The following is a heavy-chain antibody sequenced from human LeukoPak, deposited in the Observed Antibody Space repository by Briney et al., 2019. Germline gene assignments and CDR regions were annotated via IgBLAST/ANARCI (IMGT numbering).Heavy chain of an antibody. V-gene: IGHV3-33*01. CDR3: ARARSGYDYLDY. Sequence: GGSLRLSCAASGFTFSSYGMHWVRQAPGKGLEWVAVIWYDGSNKYYADSVKGRFTISRDNSKNTLYLQMNSLRAEDTAVYYCARARSGYDYLDYWGQGTLVTVSS. J-gene: IGHJ4*02. D-gene: IGHD5-12*01. CDR1: GFTFSSYG. CDR2: IWYDGSNK.